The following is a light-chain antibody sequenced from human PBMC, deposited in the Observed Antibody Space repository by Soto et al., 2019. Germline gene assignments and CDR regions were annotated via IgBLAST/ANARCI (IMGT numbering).Light chain of an antibody. CDR1: QSVDGAY. V-gene: IGKV3-20*01. Sequence: EVVLTQSPGTLSLSPGERATLSCRPSQSVDGAYLAWYQQRPGHAPRLLIYGTSRRATGIPDRFSGSGSGTDFTLTISRLEPEDFAVYYCQQYDGAPYAFGQGTKVETK. J-gene: IGKJ2*01. CDR2: GTS. CDR3: QQYDGAPYA.